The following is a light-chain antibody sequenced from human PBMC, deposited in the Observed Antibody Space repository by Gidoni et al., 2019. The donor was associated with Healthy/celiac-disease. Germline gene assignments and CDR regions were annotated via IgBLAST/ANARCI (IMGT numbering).Light chain of an antibody. CDR1: QSLLHSNGYNY. CDR2: LGS. Sequence: IVMTQSPLSLPVTPGEPASIACRSSQSLLHSNGYNYLDWYLQKPGQSPQLLIYLGSNRDSGVPDRCSGSGSGTDFTLKISRVEAGEVGVYYCMQALQKESTFGPGTKVDIK. V-gene: IGKV2-28*01. J-gene: IGKJ3*01. CDR3: MQALQKEST.